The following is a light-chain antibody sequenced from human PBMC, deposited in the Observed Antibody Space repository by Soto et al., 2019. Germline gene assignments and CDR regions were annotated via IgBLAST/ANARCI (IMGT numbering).Light chain of an antibody. CDR2: GAS. V-gene: IGKV3-20*01. Sequence: EIVLTQSPGTLSLSPGERATLSCRASQSVSSSYLAWYQQKPGQAPRLLIYGASSRATGIPDRFSGSGSGTDFTLTISRLEPEDFAVYYCQQYGISPAWAFGQGTKAEIK. J-gene: IGKJ1*01. CDR1: QSVSSSY. CDR3: QQYGISPAWA.